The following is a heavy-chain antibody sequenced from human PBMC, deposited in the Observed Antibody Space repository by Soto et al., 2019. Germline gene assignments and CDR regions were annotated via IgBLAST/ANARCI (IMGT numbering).Heavy chain of an antibody. CDR2: IVVGSGNT. CDR3: AAEMATIIDY. D-gene: IGHD5-12*01. CDR1: GFTFTSYA. V-gene: IGHV1-58*01. J-gene: IGHJ4*02. Sequence: SVKVSCKASGFTFTSYAVQWVRQARGQRLEWIGWIVVGSGNTNYAQKFQERVTITRDMSTSTAYMELSSLRSEDTAVYYCAAEMATIIDYWGQGTLVTVSS.